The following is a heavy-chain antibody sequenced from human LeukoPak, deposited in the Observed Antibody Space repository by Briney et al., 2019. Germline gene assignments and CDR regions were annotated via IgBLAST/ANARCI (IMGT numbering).Heavy chain of an antibody. J-gene: IGHJ6*03. Sequence: SVKVSCKASGGTFSSYAISWVRQAPGQGLEWMGGIIPIFGTANYAQKFQGRVTITTDESTSTAYKELSSLRSEDTAVYYCARVVSGAHYYMDVWGKGTTVTVSS. CDR3: ARVVSGAHYYMDV. V-gene: IGHV1-69*05. CDR2: IIPIFGTA. D-gene: IGHD2-2*01. CDR1: GGTFSSYA.